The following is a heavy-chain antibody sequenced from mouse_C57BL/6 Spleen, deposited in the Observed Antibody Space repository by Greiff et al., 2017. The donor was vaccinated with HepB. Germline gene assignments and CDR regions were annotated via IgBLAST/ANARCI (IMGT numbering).Heavy chain of an antibody. Sequence: VKLQQPGTELVKPGASVKLSCKASGYTFTSYWMHWVKQRPGQGLEWIGNINPSNGGTNYNEKFKSKATLTVDKSSSTAYMELRSLTSEDTAVYYCARSDLLLRYWYFDVWGTGTTVTVSS. J-gene: IGHJ1*03. CDR3: ARSDLLLRYWYFDV. D-gene: IGHD1-1*01. V-gene: IGHV1-53*01. CDR2: INPSNGGT. CDR1: GYTFTSYW.